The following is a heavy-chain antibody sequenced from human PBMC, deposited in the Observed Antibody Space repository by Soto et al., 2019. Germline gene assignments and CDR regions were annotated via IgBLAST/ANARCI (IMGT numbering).Heavy chain of an antibody. CDR1: AGSITNYY. D-gene: IGHD1-1*01. CDR2: IHHTGSS. J-gene: IGHJ4*02. V-gene: IGHV4-59*01. CDR3: AKWNEMKRSFDD. Sequence: QVQLQESGPGLVKPSETLSITCTVSAGSITNYYWNWIRQPPEKGLEWIGFIHHTGSSMSNPSLRSRLTMSVDTTEGQISLNLRAVTAADTAVYYCAKWNEMKRSFDDWGQGILVTVSS.